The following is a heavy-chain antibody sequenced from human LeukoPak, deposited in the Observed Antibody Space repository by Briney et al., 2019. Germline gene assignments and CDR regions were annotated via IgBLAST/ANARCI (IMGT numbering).Heavy chain of an antibody. Sequence: GGSLRLSCAASGFPFNSFWMHWVRQAPGKGLVWVSDMNEYSTSIRYADSVKGRFTISRDNAKSILYLQMNNLRAEDTAMYFCARGGVNPVDHWGQGTLVTVSS. J-gene: IGHJ4*02. CDR3: ARGGVNPVDH. CDR1: GFPFNSFW. CDR2: MNEYSTSI. D-gene: IGHD1-14*01. V-gene: IGHV3-74*01.